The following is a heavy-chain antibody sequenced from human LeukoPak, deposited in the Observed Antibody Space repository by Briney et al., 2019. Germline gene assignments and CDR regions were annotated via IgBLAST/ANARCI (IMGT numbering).Heavy chain of an antibody. CDR3: ARPTGSWSDAFDI. V-gene: IGHV4-39*01. D-gene: IGHD1-1*01. CDR1: GGSISSSSYY. CDR2: IYYSGST. J-gene: IGHJ3*02. Sequence: PSETLSLTCSVSGGSISSSSYYWGWLRQPPGKGLEWIGSIYYSGSTYYNPSLKSRVTISVDTSKNQFSLKLSSVTAADTAVYYCARPTGSWSDAFDIWGQGTMVTVSS.